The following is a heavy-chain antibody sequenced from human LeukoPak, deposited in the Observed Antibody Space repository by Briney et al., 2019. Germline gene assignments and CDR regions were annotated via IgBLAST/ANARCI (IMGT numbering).Heavy chain of an antibody. J-gene: IGHJ4*02. CDR1: GFIFSSYF. CDR2: ISGSGGST. Sequence: PGGSLRLSCAASGFIFSSYFMTWVRQAPGKGLEWVSAISGSGGSTYYADSVKGRFTISRDNSKNTLYMQMNSLRAEDTAVYYCTKFDAPSGRKNYWGQGTLVTVSS. CDR3: TKFDAPSGRKNY. V-gene: IGHV3-23*01.